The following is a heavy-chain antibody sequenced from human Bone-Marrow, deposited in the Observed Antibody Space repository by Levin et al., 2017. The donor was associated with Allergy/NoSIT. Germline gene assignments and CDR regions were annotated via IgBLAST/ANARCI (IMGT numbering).Heavy chain of an antibody. J-gene: IGHJ1*01. CDR1: GGSISNLRSY. Sequence: PSETLSLTCSVSGGSISNLRSYWVWIRQPPGKGLEWIASVYRTGATYYRPSLESRVIITVDTSLNQFSLKMTSVTAADTAIYYCATYPYTYYSDPGTLRWGPGTLVTVS. V-gene: IGHV4-39*01. CDR2: VYRTGAT. D-gene: IGHD3-10*01. CDR3: ATYPYTYYSDPGTLR.